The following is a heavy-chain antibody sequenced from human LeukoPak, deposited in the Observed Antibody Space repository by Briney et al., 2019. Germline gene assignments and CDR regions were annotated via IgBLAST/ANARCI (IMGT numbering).Heavy chain of an antibody. CDR2: INHSGST. V-gene: IGHV4-34*01. CDR3: ARGHIVVVTAIYWYFDL. D-gene: IGHD2-21*02. J-gene: IGHJ2*01. CDR1: NGSFSGYD. Sequence: SETLSLTCVVYNGSFSGYDWSWIRQPPGKGLEWIGEINHSGSTNYNPSLKSRVTISVDTSKNQFSLKLSSVTAADTAVYYCARGHIVVVTAIYWYFDLWGRGTLVTVSS.